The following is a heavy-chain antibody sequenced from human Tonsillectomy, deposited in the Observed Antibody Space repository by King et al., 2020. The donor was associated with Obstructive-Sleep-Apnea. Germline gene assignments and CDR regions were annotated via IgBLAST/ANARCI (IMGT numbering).Heavy chain of an antibody. J-gene: IGHJ4*02. V-gene: IGHV4-31*03. CDR2: IYYSGST. Sequence: QLQESGPGLVKPPQTLSLTCTVSGGSISSGAYYWSWIHPHPGKGLEGIGYIYYSGSTYYKSSLKSRVTISGDTSKNQFSLKLSSVTAADPAVYYCARSYYYDSGGPRGGYYFDYWGQGTLVTVSS. D-gene: IGHD3-22*01. CDR3: ARSYYYDSGGPRGGYYFDY. CDR1: GGSISSGAYY.